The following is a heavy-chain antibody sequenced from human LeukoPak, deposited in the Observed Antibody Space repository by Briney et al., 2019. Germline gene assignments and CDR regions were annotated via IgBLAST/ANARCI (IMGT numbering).Heavy chain of an antibody. V-gene: IGHV4-39*02. D-gene: IGHD6-13*01. Sequence: SETLSLTCTVSGGSISTSNYYWGWIRQPPGKGLEWIGTIYYSGRTYYNPSLKSRVTISVDTSKKHFSLKLSSVTAADTAVYYCARASFAAAGYYYYYYMDVWGKGTTVTVSS. CDR3: ARASFAAAGYYYYYYMDV. CDR2: IYYSGRT. CDR1: GGSISTSNYY. J-gene: IGHJ6*03.